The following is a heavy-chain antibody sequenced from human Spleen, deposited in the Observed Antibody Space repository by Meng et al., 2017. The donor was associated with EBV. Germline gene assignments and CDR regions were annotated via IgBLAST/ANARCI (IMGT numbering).Heavy chain of an antibody. J-gene: IGHJ5*02. CDR3: VRGGHDGGRFDP. D-gene: IGHD3-16*01. V-gene: IGHV3-20*04. Sequence: YGGGVVGTGGALMLPCWALFGRFKGNCNSLVWQGSGKGLEWVSGISWYGDSAGYADSVKGRFTITREKETNSLHLQMDSLRAEDTALYYCVRGGHDGGRFDPWGQGTLVTVSS. CDR2: ISWYGDSA. CDR1: FGRFKGNC.